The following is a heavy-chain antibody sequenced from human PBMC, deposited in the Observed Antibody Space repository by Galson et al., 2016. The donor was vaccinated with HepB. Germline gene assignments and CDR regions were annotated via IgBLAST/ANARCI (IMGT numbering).Heavy chain of an antibody. D-gene: IGHD3-10*01. CDR2: ISFDGRQK. J-gene: IGHJ3*02. V-gene: IGHV3-30*18. CDR3: AKDLYYYGSGWGVFDI. CDR1: GFTFNTYG. Sequence: SLRLSCAASGFTFNTYGMHWVRQAPGKGMEWVAVISFDGRQKDYADSVKGRFTISRDNSKNTLSLQMYSLRADDTAVYYCAKDLYYYGSGWGVFDIWGQGTMVTVSS.